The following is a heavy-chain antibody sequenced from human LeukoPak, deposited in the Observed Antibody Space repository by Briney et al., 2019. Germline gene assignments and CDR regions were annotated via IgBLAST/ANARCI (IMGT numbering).Heavy chain of an antibody. CDR1: GFTFSSYA. CDR2: VSYDGSNK. Sequence: PGGSLRLPCAASGFTFSSYAMHWVRQAPGKGLEWVAVVSYDGSNKYYADSVKGRFTISRDNAKNSLYLQKSSLRVEDAALYYCARGGSGPKRAPDYWGQGTLVTVSS. CDR3: ARGGSGPKRAPDY. V-gene: IGHV3-30-3*01. J-gene: IGHJ4*02. D-gene: IGHD5-24*01.